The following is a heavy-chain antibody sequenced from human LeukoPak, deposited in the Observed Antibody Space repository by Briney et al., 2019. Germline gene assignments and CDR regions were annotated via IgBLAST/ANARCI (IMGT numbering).Heavy chain of an antibody. Sequence: ASVTVSCKASGYTFTSYYMHWVRQAPGQGLEWMGIINPSDGSTRYAQKFQGRVTMTRDTSTSTVYMEVRSLRSEDTAVYYCARELAGVDYWGQGTLVTVSS. D-gene: IGHD6-19*01. CDR1: GYTFTSYY. CDR2: INPSDGST. CDR3: ARELAGVDY. J-gene: IGHJ4*02. V-gene: IGHV1-46*01.